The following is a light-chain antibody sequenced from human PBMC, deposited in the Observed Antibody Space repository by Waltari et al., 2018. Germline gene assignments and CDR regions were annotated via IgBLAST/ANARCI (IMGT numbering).Light chain of an antibody. CDR3: CSYVGAYSWV. J-gene: IGLJ3*02. V-gene: IGLV2-11*01. CDR2: HVT. Sequence: QSALTQPLSVAGSRGQSVTISCTGTGRDIGAYNYVSWSQQPPYKAPKLIIYHVTERPSGVPDRFSGSKSGNTASLTISGLQAEDEAHYYCCSYVGAYSWVFGGGTDLTVV. CDR1: GRDIGAYNY.